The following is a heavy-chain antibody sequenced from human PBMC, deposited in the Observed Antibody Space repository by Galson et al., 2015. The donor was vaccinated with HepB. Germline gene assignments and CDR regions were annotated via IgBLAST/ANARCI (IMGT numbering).Heavy chain of an antibody. Sequence: SLRLSCAASGFTFSSYAMHWVRQAPGKGLEWVAVISYDGSNKYYADSVKGRFTISRDNSKNTLYLQMNSLRAEDTAVYYCCGSYDSSGYFPDYWGQGTLVTVSS. CDR2: ISYDGSNK. CDR1: GFTFSSYA. V-gene: IGHV3-30*04. CDR3: CGSYDSSGYFPDY. J-gene: IGHJ4*02. D-gene: IGHD3-22*01.